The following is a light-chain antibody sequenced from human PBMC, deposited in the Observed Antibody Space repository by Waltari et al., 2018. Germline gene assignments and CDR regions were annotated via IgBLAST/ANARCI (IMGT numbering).Light chain of an antibody. CDR1: QSVSRSY. J-gene: IGKJ3*01. CDR2: GAS. V-gene: IGKV3-20*01. Sequence: IVLTQSPGTLSLSPGERATLSCRASQSVSRSYLAWYQQKPGQAPRLLIYGASSRATGIPDRFSGSGSGTDFTLTISRLEPEDFAVYYCQQYGSSPPSFTFGPGTKVDIK. CDR3: QQYGSSPPSFT.